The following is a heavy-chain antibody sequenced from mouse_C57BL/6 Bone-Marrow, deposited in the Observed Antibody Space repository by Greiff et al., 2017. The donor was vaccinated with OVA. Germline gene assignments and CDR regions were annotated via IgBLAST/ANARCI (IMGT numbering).Heavy chain of an antibody. J-gene: IGHJ1*03. CDR2: ISNLAYSI. V-gene: IGHV5-15*01. D-gene: IGHD1-1*01. CDR1: GFTFSDYG. Sequence: EVNVVESGGGLVQPGGSLKLSCAASGFTFSDYGMAWVRQAPRKGPEWVAFISNLAYSIYYADTVTGRFTISRENAKNTLYLEMSSLRSEDTAMYYCARTGGSSPWYFDVWGTGTTVTVSS. CDR3: ARTGGSSPWYFDV.